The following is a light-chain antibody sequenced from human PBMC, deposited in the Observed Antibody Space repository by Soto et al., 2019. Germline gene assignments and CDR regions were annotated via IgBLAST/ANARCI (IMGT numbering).Light chain of an antibody. CDR2: DAS. V-gene: IGKV3D-20*02. Sequence: EIVLTQSQGTLSLSPAEGTNLXWRTIQSVSSSHLAWYQHKPGQAPRLLIYDASNRATGIPARFSGSGSGTDFTLTISSLEPEDFAVYYCQQRSNWPPITFGQGTRLEIK. J-gene: IGKJ5*01. CDR3: QQRSNWPPIT. CDR1: QSVSSSH.